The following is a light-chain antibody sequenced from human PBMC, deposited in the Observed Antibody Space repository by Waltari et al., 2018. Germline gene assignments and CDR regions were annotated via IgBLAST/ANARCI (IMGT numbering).Light chain of an antibody. CDR3: QQCAISPLT. J-gene: IGKJ4*01. V-gene: IGKV3-20*01. CDR2: HAS. CDR1: QTVSKNY. Sequence: EIVLTQSPGTLSLSPGERATLSCRASQTVSKNYLAWYQQKPGQAPRLLIDHASNRDTGIPDRFSGSGSGTDFTLTISRLEPEDFAVYYCQQCAISPLTFGGGTKVEI.